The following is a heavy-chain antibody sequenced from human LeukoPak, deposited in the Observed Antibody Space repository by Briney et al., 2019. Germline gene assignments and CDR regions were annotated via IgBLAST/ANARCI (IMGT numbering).Heavy chain of an antibody. CDR1: GGSISSSSYY. CDR3: ATYGRSYYYGSGSYYKMLEFDP. V-gene: IGHV4-39*01. CDR2: IYYGGST. Sequence: PSETLSLTCTVSGGSISSSSYYWGWIRQPRGKGLERIGSIYYGGSTYYNPSLKSRVTISVDTSKNQFSLKVSSVTAADTAVYYCATYGRSYYYGSGSYYKMLEFDPWGQGTLVTVSS. J-gene: IGHJ5*02. D-gene: IGHD3-10*01.